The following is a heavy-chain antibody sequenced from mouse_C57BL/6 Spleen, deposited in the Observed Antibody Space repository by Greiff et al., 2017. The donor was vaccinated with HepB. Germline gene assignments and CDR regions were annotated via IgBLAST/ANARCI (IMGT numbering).Heavy chain of an antibody. CDR2: IHPNSGST. D-gene: IGHD1-1*01. CDR3: ATTVVEGWFAY. V-gene: IGHV1-64*01. CDR1: GYTFTSYW. Sequence: QVQLQQPGAELVKPGASVKLSCKASGYTFTSYWMHWVKQRPGQGLEWIGMIHPNSGSTNYNEKFKSKATLTVDKSSSTAYMQLSSLTSEDSAVYYCATTVVEGWFAYWGQGTLVTVSA. J-gene: IGHJ3*01.